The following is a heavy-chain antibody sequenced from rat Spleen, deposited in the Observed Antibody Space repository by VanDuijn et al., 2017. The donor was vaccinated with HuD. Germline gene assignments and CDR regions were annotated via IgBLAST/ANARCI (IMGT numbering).Heavy chain of an antibody. CDR3: ARDRILRSTGFDY. D-gene: IGHD1-6*01. CDR1: GFTFSNYY. Sequence: EVQLVESGGGLVQPGRSLKLSCAASGFTFSNYYMAWVRQAPKKGLEWVATISTSGSRTYYPDSVKGRFTISRDNAESIVYLQMDSLRSEDTATYYCARDRILRSTGFDYWGQGVMVTVSS. J-gene: IGHJ2*01. V-gene: IGHV5-25*01. CDR2: ISTSGSRT.